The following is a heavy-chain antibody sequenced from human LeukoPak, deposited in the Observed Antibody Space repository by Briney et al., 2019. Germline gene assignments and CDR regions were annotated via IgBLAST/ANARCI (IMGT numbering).Heavy chain of an antibody. CDR1: GFTFSHYA. CDR3: AKAGSNWGYFDY. V-gene: IGHV3-23*01. J-gene: IGHJ4*02. D-gene: IGHD7-27*01. CDR2: ISGTGGST. Sequence: GGSLRLSCAASGFTFSHYAMSWVRQAPGKGLEWVSAISGTGGSTHYADSVKGRFTISRDNSKNTLYLQMNSLRAEDTAVYYCAKAGSNWGYFDYWGQGTLVTVSS.